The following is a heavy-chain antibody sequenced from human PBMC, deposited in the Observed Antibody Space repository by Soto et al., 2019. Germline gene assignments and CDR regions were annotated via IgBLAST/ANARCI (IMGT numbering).Heavy chain of an antibody. D-gene: IGHD6-19*01. CDR2: TYYRSKWYN. CDR1: GDSVSSNSAA. Sequence: SQTLSLPCAISGDSVSSNSAAWNWIRQSPSRGLEWLGRTYYRSKWYNDYAVSVKSRITINPDTSKNQFSLQLNSVTPEDTAVYYCARKAVADYYYYYGMDVWGQGTTVTVSS. CDR3: ARKAVADYYYYYGMDV. V-gene: IGHV6-1*01. J-gene: IGHJ6*02.